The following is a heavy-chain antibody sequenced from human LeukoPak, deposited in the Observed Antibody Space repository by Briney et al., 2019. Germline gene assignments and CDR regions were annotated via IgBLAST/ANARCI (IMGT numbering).Heavy chain of an antibody. CDR2: IYYSGST. CDR1: GGSFSGYY. V-gene: IGHV4-59*01. D-gene: IGHD6-13*01. J-gene: IGHJ2*01. Sequence: SETLSLTCAVYGGSFSGYYWSWIRQPPGKGLEWIGYIYYSGSTNYNPSLKSRVIISVDTSKNQFSLKLSSVTAADTAVYYCARVYYSRSYDYWYFDLWGRGTLVTVSS. CDR3: ARVYYSRSYDYWYFDL.